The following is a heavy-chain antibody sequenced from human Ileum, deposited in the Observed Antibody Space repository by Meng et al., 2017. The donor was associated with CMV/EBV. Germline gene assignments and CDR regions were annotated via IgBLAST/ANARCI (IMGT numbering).Heavy chain of an antibody. Sequence: GESLKISCAASGFTFSSYWMSWVRQAPGKGLEWVANIKQDGSEKSYVDSVKGRFTISRDNAKNSLYLQMNSLRAEDTAVYYCARGSNIVVVPAARVLYYYGMDVWGQGTTVTVSS. CDR2: IKQDGSEK. D-gene: IGHD2-2*01. CDR3: ARGSNIVVVPAARVLYYYGMDV. CDR1: GFTFSSYW. V-gene: IGHV3-7*01. J-gene: IGHJ6*02.